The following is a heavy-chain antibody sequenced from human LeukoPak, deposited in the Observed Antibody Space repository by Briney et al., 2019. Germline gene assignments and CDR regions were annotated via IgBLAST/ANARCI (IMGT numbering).Heavy chain of an antibody. CDR1: GFTFSSYW. CDR2: IYSGGST. CDR3: ARDSVYYGSGSFYYYGMDV. J-gene: IGHJ6*02. V-gene: IGHV3-53*04. D-gene: IGHD3-10*01. Sequence: GGSLRLSCAASGFTFSSYWMSWVRQAPGKGLEWVSVIYSGGSTYYADSVKGRFTISRHNSKNTLYLQMNSLRAEDTAVYYCARDSVYYGSGSFYYYGMDVWGQGTTVTVSS.